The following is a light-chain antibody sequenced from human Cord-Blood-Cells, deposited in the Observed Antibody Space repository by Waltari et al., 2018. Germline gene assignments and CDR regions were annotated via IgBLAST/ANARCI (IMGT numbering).Light chain of an antibody. CDR1: SSDVGGYNL. Sequence: QSALTQPASVSGSPGQSITISCTGTSSDVGGYNLVSWYQQHPGKAPKLMIYEGSQRPSGVSNRFSGSKSCNTASLTISVLQAEDEADYYCCSYAGSNWVFGGGTKLTVL. CDR2: EGS. J-gene: IGLJ3*02. CDR3: CSYAGSNWV. V-gene: IGLV2-23*01.